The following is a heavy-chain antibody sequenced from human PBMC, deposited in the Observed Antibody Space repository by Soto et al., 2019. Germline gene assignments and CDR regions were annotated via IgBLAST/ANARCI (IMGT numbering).Heavy chain of an antibody. CDR3: ARESGPLNGDYNWFDP. V-gene: IGHV1-3*01. CDR1: GYTFTSYA. J-gene: IGHJ5*02. Sequence: VQLVQSGAEAKKPGASVKVSCKASGYTFTSYAMHWVRQAPGQRLEWMGWINAGNGNTKYSQKFQGRVTITRDTSASTAYMKLSSLRSEDTAVYYCARESGPLNGDYNWFDPWGQGTLVTVSS. D-gene: IGHD4-17*01. CDR2: INAGNGNT.